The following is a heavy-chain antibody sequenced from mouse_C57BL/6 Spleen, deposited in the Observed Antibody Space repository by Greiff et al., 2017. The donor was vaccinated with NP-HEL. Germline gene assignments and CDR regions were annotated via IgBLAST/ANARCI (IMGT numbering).Heavy chain of an antibody. D-gene: IGHD1-1*01. CDR3: ARGYYGSSYAGYFDY. V-gene: IGHV1-47*01. J-gene: IGHJ2*01. Sequence: QVTLKESGAELVKPGASVKMSCKASGYTFTTYPIEWMKQNHGKSLEWIGNFHPYNDDTKYNEKFKGKATLTVEKSSSTVYLELSRLTSDDSAVYYCARGYYGSSYAGYFDYWGQGTTLTVSS. CDR1: GYTFTTYP. CDR2: FHPYNDDT.